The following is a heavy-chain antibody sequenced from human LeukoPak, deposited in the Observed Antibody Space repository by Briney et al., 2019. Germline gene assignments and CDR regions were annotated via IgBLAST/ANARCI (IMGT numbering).Heavy chain of an antibody. D-gene: IGHD3-22*01. V-gene: IGHV4-61*01. J-gene: IGHJ4*02. CDR1: GGSISSSSYY. CDR3: ARSDYYDSSGLDY. CDR2: IYYSGST. Sequence: PSETLSLTCTVSGGSISSSSYYWSWIRQPPGKGLEWIGYIYYSGSTNYNPSLKSRVTISVDTSKNQFSLKLSSVTAADTAVYYCARSDYYDSSGLDYWGQGTLVTVSS.